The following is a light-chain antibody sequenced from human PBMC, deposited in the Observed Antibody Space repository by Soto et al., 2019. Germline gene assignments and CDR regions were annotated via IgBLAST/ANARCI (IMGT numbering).Light chain of an antibody. Sequence: EIAMTPSPATLSLSPGDRDTLSCRASQSVSSYLAWYQQKPGQAPRLLIYDASNRATGIPARFSGSGSGTDFTLTISSLEPEDFAVYYCQQRSNWPPPITFGQGTRVEIK. CDR3: QQRSNWPPPIT. J-gene: IGKJ5*01. V-gene: IGKV3-11*01. CDR1: QSVSSY. CDR2: DAS.